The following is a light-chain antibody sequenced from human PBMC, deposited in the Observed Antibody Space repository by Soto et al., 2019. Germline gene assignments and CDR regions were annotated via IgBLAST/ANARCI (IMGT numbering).Light chain of an antibody. J-gene: IGLJ1*01. CDR3: SSYTSSKV. Sequence: QSALTQPASVSGSPGQSITISCTGTSSDVGGYNYVSWYQQHPGKAPKLMIYEVSNRPSGVSNRFSGSKSGNTASLTISGLEAEDEADYYCSSYTSSKVFGTGTKLPVL. CDR1: SSDVGGYNY. CDR2: EVS. V-gene: IGLV2-14*01.